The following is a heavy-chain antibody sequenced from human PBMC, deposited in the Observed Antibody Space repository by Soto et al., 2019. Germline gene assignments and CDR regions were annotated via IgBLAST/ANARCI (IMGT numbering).Heavy chain of an antibody. CDR1: GFTFISYA. V-gene: IGHV3-23*01. CDR2: LSGSGATT. J-gene: IGHJ5*02. Sequence: GGYVRLSCGASGFTFISYAMSWVRQAPGKGLEWVSRLSGSGATTKYADSVEGRFTISRDNSKNTLYLQMDSLSAEDTAIYYCAKARCSDTDCYFPDTWGQGTLVTVSS. D-gene: IGHD2-21*02. CDR3: AKARCSDTDCYFPDT.